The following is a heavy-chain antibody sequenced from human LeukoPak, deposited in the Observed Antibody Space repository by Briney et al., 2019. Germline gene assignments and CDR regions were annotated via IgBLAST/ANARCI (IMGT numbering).Heavy chain of an antibody. Sequence: GASVKVSCKASGYTFTSYGISWVRQAPGQGLEWVGWISAYNGSTNYAQKLQGRVTMTTDTSTSTAYMELRSLRSDDTAVYYCARSRAVAGTSYFDYWGQGTLVTVSS. CDR2: ISAYNGST. CDR1: GYTFTSYG. J-gene: IGHJ4*02. CDR3: ARSRAVAGTSYFDY. D-gene: IGHD6-19*01. V-gene: IGHV1-18*01.